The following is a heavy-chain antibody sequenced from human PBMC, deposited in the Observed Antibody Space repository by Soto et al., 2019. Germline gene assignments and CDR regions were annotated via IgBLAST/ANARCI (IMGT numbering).Heavy chain of an antibody. CDR2: IIPIFGTA. D-gene: IGHD4-17*01. CDR1: GGTFSSYA. J-gene: IGHJ4*02. CDR3: AREGTGLYGCNSVIYFDY. Sequence: ASVKVSCKASGGTFSSYAISWVRQAPGQGLEWMGGIIPIFGTANYAQKFQGRVTITADESTSTAYMELSSLRSEDTAVYYCAREGTGLYGCNSVIYFDYWGQGTLVTV. V-gene: IGHV1-69*13.